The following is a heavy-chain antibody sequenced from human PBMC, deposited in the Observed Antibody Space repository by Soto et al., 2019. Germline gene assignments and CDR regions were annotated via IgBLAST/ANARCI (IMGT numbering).Heavy chain of an antibody. Sequence: GGSLRLSCAASGFTFSSYAMSWVRQAPGKGLEWVSAISGSGGSTYYADSVKGRFTISRDNAKDSLYLQMNSLRAEDTAVYYCARGAGIAASPYYYYGMDVWGQGTTVTVSS. CDR1: GFTFSSYA. D-gene: IGHD6-13*01. CDR2: ISGSGGST. V-gene: IGHV3-23*01. J-gene: IGHJ6*02. CDR3: ARGAGIAASPYYYYGMDV.